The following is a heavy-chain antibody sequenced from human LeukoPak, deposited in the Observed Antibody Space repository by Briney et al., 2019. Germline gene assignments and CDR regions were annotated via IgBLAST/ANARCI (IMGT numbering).Heavy chain of an antibody. D-gene: IGHD3-10*01. Sequence: SETLSLTCAVYGGSFSGYYWSWIRQPPGKGLEWIGEINHRGGTNYNPSLRSRVTISADTSNNQFSLKLRSVTAADTAVYYCTRAGPNYYYYGLDVWGQGTTVTVSS. V-gene: IGHV4-34*01. J-gene: IGHJ6*02. CDR3: TRAGPNYYYYGLDV. CDR2: INHRGGT. CDR1: GGSFSGYY.